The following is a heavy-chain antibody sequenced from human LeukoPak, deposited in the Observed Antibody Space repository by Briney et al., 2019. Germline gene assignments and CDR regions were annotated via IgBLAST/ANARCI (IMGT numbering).Heavy chain of an antibody. Sequence: ASETLSLTCTVSGGSISSYYWSWIRQPPGKGLEWIGYIYYSGSTYYNPSLKSRVTISVDTPKNQFSLKLSSVTAADTAVYYCAREGYCSSTSCLDVWGKGTTVTVSS. CDR2: IYYSGST. CDR1: GGSISSYY. V-gene: IGHV4-30-4*08. D-gene: IGHD2-2*01. J-gene: IGHJ6*04. CDR3: AREGYCSSTSCLDV.